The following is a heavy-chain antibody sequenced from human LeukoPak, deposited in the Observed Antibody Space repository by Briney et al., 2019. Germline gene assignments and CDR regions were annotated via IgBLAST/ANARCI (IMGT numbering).Heavy chain of an antibody. CDR1: GGSISSYY. J-gene: IGHJ5*02. CDR2: INHSGST. CDR3: ARVSRSYYYGSGSPRWFDP. V-gene: IGHV4-34*01. D-gene: IGHD3-10*01. Sequence: PSETLSLTCTVSGGSISSYYWSWIRQPPGKGLESIGEINHSGSTNYNPSLKSRVTISVDTSKNQFSLKLSSVTAADTAVYYCARVSRSYYYGSGSPRWFDPWGQGTLVTVSS.